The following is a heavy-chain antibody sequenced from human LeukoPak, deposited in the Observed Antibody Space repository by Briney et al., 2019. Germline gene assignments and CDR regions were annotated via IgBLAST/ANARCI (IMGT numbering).Heavy chain of an antibody. CDR3: ATSSGYCSGGSCQKFDY. CDR2: ISGSGVTT. V-gene: IGHV3-23*01. J-gene: IGHJ4*02. CDR1: GFTFSNYG. D-gene: IGHD2-15*01. Sequence: GGSLRLSCAASGFTFSNYGMSWVRQAPGKGLEWVSAISGSGVTTYYADSVKGRFTISRDNSKHTLYLQMNSLRAEDTAVYYCATSSGYCSGGSCQKFDYWGQGTLVTVSS.